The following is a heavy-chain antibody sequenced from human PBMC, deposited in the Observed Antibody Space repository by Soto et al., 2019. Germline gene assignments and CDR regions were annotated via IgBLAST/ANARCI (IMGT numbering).Heavy chain of an antibody. CDR1: GFTFSAYS. V-gene: IGHV3-21*06. D-gene: IGHD3-10*01. J-gene: IGHJ4*02. CDR2: ITSSNNYI. CDR3: GGDNNFYASGSGVDY. Sequence: EVQLVESGGGLVAPGGSLRLSCAASGFTFSAYSMNWVRQAPGKGLEWVSSITSSNNYIHYTASVEGRFTISRDNAKNSLYLQMNSLRVEDTAVYYCGGDNNFYASGSGVDYWGQGTLVTVSS.